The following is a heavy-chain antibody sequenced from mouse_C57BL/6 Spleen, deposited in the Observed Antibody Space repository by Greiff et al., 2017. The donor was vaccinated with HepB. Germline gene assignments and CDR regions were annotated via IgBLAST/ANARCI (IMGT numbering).Heavy chain of an antibody. CDR3: ARHEVRELVEWYYLDY. Sequence: VQLQQSGAELVKPGASVKLSCKASGYTFTEYTINWVKQRSGQGLEWIGWFYPGSGSIKYNEKFKDKATLTADKSSSTVYMELSRLTSEDSAVYFCARHEVRELVEWYYLDYWGQSTTLTVSS. CDR1: GYTFTEYT. CDR2: FYPGSGSI. V-gene: IGHV1-62-2*01. D-gene: IGHD2-10*02. J-gene: IGHJ2*01.